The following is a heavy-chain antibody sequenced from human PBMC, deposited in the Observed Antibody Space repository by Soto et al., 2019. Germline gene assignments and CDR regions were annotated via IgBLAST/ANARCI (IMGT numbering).Heavy chain of an antibody. CDR1: GGSVSSGSYY. Sequence: SETLSLTCTVSGGSVSSGSYYWSWIRQPPGKGLEWIGYIYYSGSTNYNPSLKSRVTISVDTSKNQFSLKLSSVTAADTAVYYCARVDYDFWSGYPPDGMDVWGQGTTVTVYS. J-gene: IGHJ6*02. CDR3: ARVDYDFWSGYPPDGMDV. V-gene: IGHV4-61*01. CDR2: IYYSGST. D-gene: IGHD3-3*01.